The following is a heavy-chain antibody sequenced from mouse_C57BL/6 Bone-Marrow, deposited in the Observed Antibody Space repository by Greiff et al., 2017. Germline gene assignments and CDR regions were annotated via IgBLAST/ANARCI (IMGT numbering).Heavy chain of an antibody. CDR1: GYAFTNYL. CDR2: INPGSGGT. J-gene: IGHJ4*01. Sequence: VQLQQSGAELVRPGTSVKVSCKASGYAFTNYLIEWVKQRPGQGLEWIGVINPGSGGTNYNEKFKGKATLTADKSSSTAYMQLSSLTSEDSAVYFCARPSGSSYAMDYWGQGTSVTVSS. V-gene: IGHV1-54*01. D-gene: IGHD1-1*01. CDR3: ARPSGSSYAMDY.